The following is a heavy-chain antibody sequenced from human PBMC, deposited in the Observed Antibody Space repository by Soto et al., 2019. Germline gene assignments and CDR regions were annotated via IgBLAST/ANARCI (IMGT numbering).Heavy chain of an antibody. J-gene: IGHJ4*02. CDR1: GFTFITYA. CDR2: ISGTGGST. V-gene: IGHV3-23*01. D-gene: IGHD6-6*01. Sequence: GGPLRLPCAASGFTFITYAMSWVSQAPGKGLEWVSAISGTGGSTYYADSVKGRFTISRDNSKNTLYLQMNSLRAEDTAVYYCAKNWDTTSSSSSHWGQGTLVTVSS. CDR3: AKNWDTTSSSSSH.